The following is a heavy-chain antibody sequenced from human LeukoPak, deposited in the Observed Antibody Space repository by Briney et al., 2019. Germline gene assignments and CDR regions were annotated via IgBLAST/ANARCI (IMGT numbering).Heavy chain of an antibody. Sequence: GGSLRLSCATSGFTFSNYGMSWVRQAPGKGLEWVSAISGSGGSTYYADSVKGRFTISRDNSKNTLYLQMNSLRAEDTAVYYCAKPTVTWEYYFDYWGQGTLVTVSS. J-gene: IGHJ4*02. CDR3: AKPTVTWEYYFDY. V-gene: IGHV3-23*01. CDR1: GFTFSNYG. D-gene: IGHD4-17*01. CDR2: ISGSGGST.